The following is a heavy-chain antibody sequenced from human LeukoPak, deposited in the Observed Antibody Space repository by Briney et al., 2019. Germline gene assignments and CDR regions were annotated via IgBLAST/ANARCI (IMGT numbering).Heavy chain of an antibody. Sequence: PGGSLRLSCAASGFTFSNYAMSWVRQAPGKGLEWVSLISGDGGSTYYADSVKGRFTISRDNSKNSLYLQMNSLRTEDTAFYYCAKDCSGGSCYNYWGQGALVTVSS. CDR3: AKDCSGGSCYNY. CDR1: GFTFSNYA. CDR2: ISGDGGST. J-gene: IGHJ4*02. V-gene: IGHV3-43*02. D-gene: IGHD2-15*01.